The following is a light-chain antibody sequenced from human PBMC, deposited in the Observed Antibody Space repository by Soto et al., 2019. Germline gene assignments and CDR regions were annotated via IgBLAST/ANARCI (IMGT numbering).Light chain of an antibody. J-gene: IGKJ1*01. V-gene: IGKV1-39*01. CDR1: QSISYC. Sequence: DIQMAQSPSSLSSSVGYRFAVTCLASQSISYCLNWYQQKPGRAPRLLIYTTSSLQSGVPSKFSGSASGTDFTLTISSLQPEDFATYYCQQSYTTPWTFGQRTKVDIK. CDR3: QQSYTTPWT. CDR2: TTS.